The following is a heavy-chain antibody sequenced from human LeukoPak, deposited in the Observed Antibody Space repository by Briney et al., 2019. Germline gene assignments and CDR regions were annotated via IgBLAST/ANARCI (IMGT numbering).Heavy chain of an antibody. D-gene: IGHD1-26*01. J-gene: IGHJ3*02. CDR3: ARSHVGANLGAFDI. Sequence: GGSLRLSCAASGFTFSSYEMNWVRQAPGKGLEWVSYISSSGSTIYYADSVKGRFTISRDNAKNSLYLQMNSLRAEDTAVYYCARSHVGANLGAFDIWGQGTMVTVSS. V-gene: IGHV3-48*03. CDR1: GFTFSSYE. CDR2: ISSSGSTI.